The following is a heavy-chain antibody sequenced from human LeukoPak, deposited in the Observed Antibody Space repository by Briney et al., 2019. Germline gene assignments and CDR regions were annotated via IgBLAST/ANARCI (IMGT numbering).Heavy chain of an antibody. J-gene: IGHJ4*02. V-gene: IGHV3-33*01. CDR1: GFTFSSYG. Sequence: PGRSLRLPCAASGFTFSSYGMHWVRQAPGKGLEWVAVIWYDGSNKYYADSVKGRFTISRDNSKSTLYLQMNSLRAEDTAVYYCARGAYQLLRGYSYGNFDYWGQGTLVTVSS. D-gene: IGHD5-18*01. CDR2: IWYDGSNK. CDR3: ARGAYQLLRGYSYGNFDY.